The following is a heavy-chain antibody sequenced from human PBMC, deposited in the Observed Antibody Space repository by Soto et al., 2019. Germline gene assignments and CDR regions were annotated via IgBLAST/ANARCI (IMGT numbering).Heavy chain of an antibody. J-gene: IGHJ5*02. Sequence: EVQLVESGGGLVQPGGSLRLSCAASGFTFSSYSMNWVRQAPGKGLEWVSYISSSSSTIYYADSVKGRFTISRDNAKNSLYLQMNSLRDEDTAVYYCARGPEGYWSGGSCYSDGPWGQGTLVTVSS. CDR2: ISSSSSTI. D-gene: IGHD2-15*01. CDR3: ARGPEGYWSGGSCYSDGP. V-gene: IGHV3-48*02. CDR1: GFTFSSYS.